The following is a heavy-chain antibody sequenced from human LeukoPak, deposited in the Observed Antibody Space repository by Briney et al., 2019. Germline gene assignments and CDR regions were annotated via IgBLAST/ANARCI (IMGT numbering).Heavy chain of an antibody. D-gene: IGHD2-21*02. V-gene: IGHV1-46*01. Sequence: GASVTVSCKASGYTFINYYLHWVRQAPGQGLEWMGIINPSSGGTSYAQKFQGRVTMTRATSTSTVYMELSSLRPEDTAVYYCARDPSYCGGDCYAFDIWGQGTMVTVSS. CDR1: GYTFINYY. J-gene: IGHJ3*02. CDR3: ARDPSYCGGDCYAFDI. CDR2: INPSSGGT.